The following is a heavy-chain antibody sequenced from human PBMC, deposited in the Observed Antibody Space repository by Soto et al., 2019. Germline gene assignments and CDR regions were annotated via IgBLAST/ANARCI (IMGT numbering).Heavy chain of an antibody. D-gene: IGHD3-3*01. CDR2: IYYSGST. Sequence: ETLAITCTVSGGSISSYYWRWIRQPPGKGLEWIGYIYYSGSTNYNPSLKSRVTIPVDTSKNQFSLKLSSVTAADTAVYYCARFLLINGGPLESLLAPGWFNPWGQGTLVTVS. CDR1: GGSISSYY. CDR3: ARFLLINGGPLESLLAPGWFNP. J-gene: IGHJ5*02. V-gene: IGHV4-59*01.